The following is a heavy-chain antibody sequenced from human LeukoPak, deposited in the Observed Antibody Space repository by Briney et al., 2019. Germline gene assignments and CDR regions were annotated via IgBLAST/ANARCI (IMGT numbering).Heavy chain of an antibody. J-gene: IGHJ4*02. CDR2: ISETGRST. Sequence: PGGSPRLSCVASGFTFSTFAMNWVRQAPGKGLEWVSTISETGRSTYYADSVKGQFTISRDNSKNTLYLQMNSLRAEDTAVYYCAKDRGYSYGISEYWGQGTLVTVSS. D-gene: IGHD5-18*01. CDR1: GFTFSTFA. V-gene: IGHV3-23*01. CDR3: AKDRGYSYGISEY.